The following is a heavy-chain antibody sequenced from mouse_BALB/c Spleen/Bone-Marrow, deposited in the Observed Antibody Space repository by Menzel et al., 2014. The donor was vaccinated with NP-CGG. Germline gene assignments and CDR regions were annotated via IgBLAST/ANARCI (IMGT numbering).Heavy chain of an antibody. J-gene: IGHJ3*01. V-gene: IGHV1-77*01. Sequence: VQLAESGAELARPGASVKLSCKASGYTFTDYYINWVKQRTGQGLEWIGEIYPGSGNTYYNEKFKGKATLTADKSSSTAYMQLSSLTSEDSAVYFCARREYGNGGFAYWGQGTLVTVSA. D-gene: IGHD2-10*02. CDR1: GYTFTDYY. CDR3: ARREYGNGGFAY. CDR2: IYPGSGNT.